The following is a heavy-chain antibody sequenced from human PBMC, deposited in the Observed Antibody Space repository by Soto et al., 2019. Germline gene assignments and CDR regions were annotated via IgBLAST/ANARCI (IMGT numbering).Heavy chain of an antibody. D-gene: IGHD6-19*01. CDR2: ISYDGSNN. CDR1: GFTFSSYA. J-gene: IGHJ4*02. Sequence: QVQLVESGGGVLQPGRSLRLSCAASGFTFSSYAMHWVRQAPGKGLEWVAVISYDGSNNYYADSVTGRSTISRDTTKITRYLKMNSLRAEDTAVYYCASPIGGYSSGWYTNYFDYWGQGTLVTVSS. V-gene: IGHV3-30-3*01. CDR3: ASPIGGYSSGWYTNYFDY.